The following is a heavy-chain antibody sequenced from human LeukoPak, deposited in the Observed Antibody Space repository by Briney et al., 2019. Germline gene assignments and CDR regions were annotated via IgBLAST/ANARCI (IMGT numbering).Heavy chain of an antibody. J-gene: IGHJ4*02. CDR2: IYYSGST. D-gene: IGHD3-3*01. Sequence: SETLSLTCTVSGGSISSYYWGWIRQPPGKGLEWIGYIYYSGSTNYNPSLKSRVTISVDTSKNQFSLKLSSVTAADTAVYYCAAAFGSGKRKALDYWGQGTLVTVSS. CDR1: GGSISSYY. V-gene: IGHV4-59*01. CDR3: AAAFGSGKRKALDY.